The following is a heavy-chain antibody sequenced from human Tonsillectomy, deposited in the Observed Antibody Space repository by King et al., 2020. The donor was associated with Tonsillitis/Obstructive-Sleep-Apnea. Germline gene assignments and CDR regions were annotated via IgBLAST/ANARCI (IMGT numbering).Heavy chain of an antibody. CDR3: AKVRLRFLEWEAYWFDP. J-gene: IGHJ5*02. CDR2: ISYDGGNK. Sequence: VQLVESGGGVVQPGRSLRLSCAASGFSLSSYAMHWVRQAPGKGLEWVAVISYDGGNKYYADSVKGRFTISRDNSKNTLYLQMNSLRADDTAVYYCAKVRLRFLEWEAYWFDPWGQGTLVTVSS. V-gene: IGHV3-30*18. D-gene: IGHD3-3*01. CDR1: GFSLSSYA.